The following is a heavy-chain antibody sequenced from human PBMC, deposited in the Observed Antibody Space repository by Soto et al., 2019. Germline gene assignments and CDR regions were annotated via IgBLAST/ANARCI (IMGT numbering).Heavy chain of an antibody. CDR1: GFTFSSYS. CDR2: ISSSSTAI. V-gene: IGHV3-21*01. D-gene: IGHD3-10*01. J-gene: IGHJ6*02. Sequence: PGGSLRLSCASSGFTFSSYSMNWVRQAPGKGLEWVSSISSSSTAIFYGDSVKGRFIISRDNAENSLYLQMNSLRAEDTAVYYCVREAHHPTFRGVIITDSSGKGMDVWGQGTTVTVSS. CDR3: VREAHHPTFRGVIITDSSGKGMDV.